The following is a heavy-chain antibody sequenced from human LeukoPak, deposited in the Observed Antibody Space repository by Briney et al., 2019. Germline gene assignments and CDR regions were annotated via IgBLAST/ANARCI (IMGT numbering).Heavy chain of an antibody. Sequence: ASVKVSSKVSGYTLTELSMHWVRQAPGKGLEWMGGFDPEDGETIYAQKFQGRVTMTEDTSTDTAYMELSSLRSEDTAVYYCATDQGYSSSWYRNFDYWGQGTLVTVSS. CDR2: FDPEDGET. J-gene: IGHJ4*02. V-gene: IGHV1-24*01. CDR3: ATDQGYSSSWYRNFDY. CDR1: GYTLTELS. D-gene: IGHD6-13*01.